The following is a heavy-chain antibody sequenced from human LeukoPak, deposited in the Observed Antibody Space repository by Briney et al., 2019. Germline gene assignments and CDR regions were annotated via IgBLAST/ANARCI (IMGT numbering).Heavy chain of an antibody. V-gene: IGHV3-7*03. J-gene: IGHJ4*02. CDR1: GFTFSNYW. D-gene: IGHD3-22*01. Sequence: GGSLRLSCAASGFTFSNYWMSWVRQAPGKGLEWMANIKGDGSSKYYMDSVKGRFTISRDNAKSSLYLQMNTLRAEDTAVYYCATSHDSSGNDWGQGTLVTVSS. CDR3: ATSHDSSGND. CDR2: IKGDGSSK.